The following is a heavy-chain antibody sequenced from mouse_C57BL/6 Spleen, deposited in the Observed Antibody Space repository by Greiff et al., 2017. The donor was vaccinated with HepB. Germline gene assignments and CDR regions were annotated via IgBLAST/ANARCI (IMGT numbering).Heavy chain of an antibody. J-gene: IGHJ4*01. CDR3: ARKFYYTMDY. Sequence: QVQLQQPGAEVVMPGASVKLSCKASGYTFTSHWMHWVKKRPGQGLEWIGEIAPSDSYTNYNQKFRGKSTLTVDKLSSTVYMQLNSLTSEGSAVYYCARKFYYTMDYWGQGTSVTVSS. V-gene: IGHV1-69*01. CDR2: IAPSDSYT. CDR1: GYTFTSHW.